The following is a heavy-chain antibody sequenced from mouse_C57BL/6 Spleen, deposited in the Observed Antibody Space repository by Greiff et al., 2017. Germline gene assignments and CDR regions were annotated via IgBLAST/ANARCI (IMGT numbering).Heavy chain of an antibody. V-gene: IGHV1-82*01. CDR2: IYPGDGDT. J-gene: IGHJ4*01. D-gene: IGHD1-1*01. CDR3: ALITTVVAGAMDY. CDR1: GYAFSSSW. Sequence: VQLVESGPELVKPGASVKISCKASGYAFSSSWMNWVKQRPGKGLEWIGRIYPGDGDTNYNGKFKGKATLTADKSSSTAYMQLSSLTSEDSAVYFCALITTVVAGAMDYWGQGTSVTVSS.